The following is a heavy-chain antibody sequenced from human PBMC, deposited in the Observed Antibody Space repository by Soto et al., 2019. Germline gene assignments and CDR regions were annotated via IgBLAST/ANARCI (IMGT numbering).Heavy chain of an antibody. D-gene: IGHD3-22*01. CDR1: GYTFASSG. V-gene: IGHV5-51*01. J-gene: IGHJ4*02. Sequence: PXESLKTSFQGSGYTFASSGVVWVRQMPGKGLEWMGIICPDNSDTRYSPSFQGQVTMSVDKSIRTAYLQWRSLKASDTAIYYCVRPDSSGYYPHWGQGTLVTVSS. CDR2: ICPDNSDT. CDR3: VRPDSSGYYPH.